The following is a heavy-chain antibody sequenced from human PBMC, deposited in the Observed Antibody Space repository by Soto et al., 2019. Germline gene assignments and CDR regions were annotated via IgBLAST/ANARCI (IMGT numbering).Heavy chain of an antibody. D-gene: IGHD5-12*01. CDR3: ASLGKSGYDLTFDD. J-gene: IGHJ4*02. CDR2: IYHSAST. V-gene: IGHV4-4*02. Sequence: AETRSLTCAVSSASISSINWWSWVRQHPGKGLEWNADIYHSASTNHNPSLKSRVTISVDKSKNQVSLKLSAVTAADTAVYYCASLGKSGYDLTFDDWGQGTLVT. CDR1: SASISSINW.